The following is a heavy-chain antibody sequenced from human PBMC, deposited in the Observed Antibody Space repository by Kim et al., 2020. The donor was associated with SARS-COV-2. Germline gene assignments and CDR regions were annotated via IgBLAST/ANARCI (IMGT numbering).Heavy chain of an antibody. CDR3: ARETPAARPFDY. CDR2: T. J-gene: IGHJ4*02. Sequence: TSYAQKFHGRVTMTRETSINTAYMELSGLTSDDTALFYCARETPAARPFDYWGQGTLVTVSS. D-gene: IGHD6-6*01. V-gene: IGHV1-2*02.